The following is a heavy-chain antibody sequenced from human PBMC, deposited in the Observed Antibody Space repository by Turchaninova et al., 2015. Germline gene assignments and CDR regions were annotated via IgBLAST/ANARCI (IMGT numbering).Heavy chain of an antibody. J-gene: IGHJ3*01. CDR3: ARDKAQEGHSSYAFDV. Sequence: QVQLVQSGAEGKKPGASVKVSCQASGYTFIAYYIHWVRQAPRQGLEWMGRINPNSGGTNYAQHFQGRVTMTKNTSISTAYMELRWLRSDDTALYYCARDKAQEGHSSYAFDVWGQGTMVTVSS. CDR2: INPNSGGT. D-gene: IGHD6-6*01. CDR1: GYTFIAYY. V-gene: IGHV1-2*06.